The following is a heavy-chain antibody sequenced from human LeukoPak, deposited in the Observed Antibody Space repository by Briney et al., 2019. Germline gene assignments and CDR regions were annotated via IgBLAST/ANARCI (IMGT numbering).Heavy chain of an antibody. CDR3: ARDRRPLTVADYYFDY. CDR2: ISYDGRDK. D-gene: IGHD4-23*01. V-gene: IGHV3-30*19. J-gene: IGHJ4*02. CDR1: GFTFSSYG. Sequence: QAGGSLRLSCAASGFTFSSYGMHWVRQAPGKGLEWVAVISYDGRDKYYADSVKGRFTISRDNSKNTLYLQMNSLRAEDTAVYYCARDRRPLTVADYYFDYWGQGTLVTVYS.